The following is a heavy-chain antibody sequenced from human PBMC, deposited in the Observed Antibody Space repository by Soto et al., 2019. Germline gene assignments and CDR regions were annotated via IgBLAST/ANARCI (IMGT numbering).Heavy chain of an antibody. CDR3: ASTTGILSLYYYYGMDV. D-gene: IGHD1-1*01. CDR1: GFTVSSNY. J-gene: IGHJ6*02. V-gene: IGHV3-53*01. Sequence: EVQLVESGGGLIQPGGSLRLSCAASGFTVSSNYMSWVRQAPGKGLEWVSVIYRDGNAYYADSMKGRFTLSRDNSKNTPYLQMNSLRAEDTAVYYCASTTGILSLYYYYGMDVWGQGTTVTVSS. CDR2: IYRDGNA.